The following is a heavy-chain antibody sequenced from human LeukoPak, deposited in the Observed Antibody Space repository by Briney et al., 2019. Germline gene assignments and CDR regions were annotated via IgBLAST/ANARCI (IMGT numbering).Heavy chain of an antibody. D-gene: IGHD6-13*01. CDR1: GYSFTSYW. V-gene: IGHV5-51*01. Sequence: AAPKISSKGSGYSFTSYWIAWVRQKPGKGRGWMGIIYPGDSDTRYSPSLQGQVTISADKSLSTAYLQWSSLKAVETALYYCARSIAAAALFDYGGQGSLVTV. CDR2: IYPGDSDT. CDR3: ARSIAAAALFDY. J-gene: IGHJ4*02.